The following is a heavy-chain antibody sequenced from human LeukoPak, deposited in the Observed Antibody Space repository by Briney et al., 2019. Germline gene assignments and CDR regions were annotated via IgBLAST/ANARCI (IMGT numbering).Heavy chain of an antibody. CDR2: INPSGRST. V-gene: IGHV1-46*01. CDR3: ASSSRAGWLLYHYAFDY. D-gene: IGHD3-3*01. Sequence: ASLKSSCKASGYTFTSYYMHWVRHAPRQGLERMGIINPSGRSTSYAQKFQGRVTMTRDTSTSTVYMELSSLGSEDTAVYYCASSSRAGWLLYHYAFDYWGQGTLVTVTS. J-gene: IGHJ4*02. CDR1: GYTFTSYY.